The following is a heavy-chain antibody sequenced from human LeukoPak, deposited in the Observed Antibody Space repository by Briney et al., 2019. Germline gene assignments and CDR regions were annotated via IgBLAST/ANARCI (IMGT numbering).Heavy chain of an antibody. CDR3: ASTDSGYDYSFPHYFDY. CDR1: GGTFSSYA. V-gene: IGHV1-69*06. J-gene: IGHJ4*02. CDR2: IIPIFGTA. D-gene: IGHD5-12*01. Sequence: RASVKVSCKASGGTFSSYAISWVRQAPGQGLEWMGGIIPIFGTANYAQKFQGRVTITADKSTSTAYMELSSLRSEDTAVYYCASTDSGYDYSFPHYFDYWGQGTLVTVSS.